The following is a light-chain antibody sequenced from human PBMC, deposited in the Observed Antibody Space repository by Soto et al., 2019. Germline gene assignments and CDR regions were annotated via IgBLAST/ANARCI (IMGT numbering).Light chain of an antibody. CDR1: SSDVGGYNY. V-gene: IGLV2-14*01. J-gene: IGLJ1*01. CDR2: DVS. Sequence: QPASVSGSPGQSITISCTGTSSDVGGYNYVSWYQQHPGKAPKLMIYDVSNRPSGVSNRFSGSKSGNTASLTISGLQAEDEADYYCSSYTSSSTLDVFGTGTKLTVL. CDR3: SSYTSSSTLDV.